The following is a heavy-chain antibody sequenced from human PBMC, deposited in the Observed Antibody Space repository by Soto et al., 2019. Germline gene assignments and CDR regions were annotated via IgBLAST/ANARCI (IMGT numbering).Heavy chain of an antibody. CDR1: VCSVTSYR. D-gene: IGHD3-10*01. J-gene: IGHJ6*02. V-gene: IGHV5-51*01. Sequence: VKSSGESCVCSVTSYRCCRFRQMPEKRLEWMGIIYPGDSDTRYSPSFQGQVTISADKSISSAYVQWSSLKASDTAMYYCARHRVTVIRGVYSYSGTAVRGPGTTVIVSS. CDR2: IYPGDSDT. CDR3: ARHRVTVIRGVYSYSGTAV.